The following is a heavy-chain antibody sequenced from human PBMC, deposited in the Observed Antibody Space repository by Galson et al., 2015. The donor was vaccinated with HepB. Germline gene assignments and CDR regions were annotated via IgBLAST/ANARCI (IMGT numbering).Heavy chain of an antibody. J-gene: IGHJ4*02. CDR2: IYSGGST. CDR3: AREGGSYPLYFDY. Sequence: SLRLSCAASGFTVGSNYMSWVRQAPGKGLEWVTVIYSGGSTYYADSVKGRFTISRDNSKNTLYLKMNSLRAEDTAAYYCAREGGSYPLYFDYWGQGTLVTVSS. V-gene: IGHV3-66*01. D-gene: IGHD1-26*01. CDR1: GFTVGSNY.